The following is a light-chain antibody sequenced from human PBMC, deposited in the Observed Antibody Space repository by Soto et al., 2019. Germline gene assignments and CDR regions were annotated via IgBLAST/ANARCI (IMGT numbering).Light chain of an antibody. V-gene: IGKV3-11*01. Sequence: EIVLTQSPATLSLSPGEGASLSCRASQNIRTYLAWYQQRPGQVPRLLIYGVSKRAPVIPARFSGSGSGTDFTLTVSGIETEDFATYYCQQRTKAPPWTFGQGTRVELK. J-gene: IGKJ1*01. CDR1: QNIRTY. CDR2: GVS. CDR3: QQRTKAPPWT.